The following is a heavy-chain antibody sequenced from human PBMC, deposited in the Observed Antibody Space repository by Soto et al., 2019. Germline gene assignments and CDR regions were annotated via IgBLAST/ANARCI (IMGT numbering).Heavy chain of an antibody. CDR2: ISAYNGNT. CDR3: ARGVAAAGTALLYGMDV. Sequence: ASVKVSCKASGYTFTSYGISWVRQAPGQGLEWMGWISAYNGNTNYAQKLQGRVTMTTDTSTSTAYMELRSLRSDDTALYYCARGVAAAGTALLYGMDVWGQGTTVTVSS. V-gene: IGHV1-18*04. D-gene: IGHD6-13*01. CDR1: GYTFTSYG. J-gene: IGHJ6*02.